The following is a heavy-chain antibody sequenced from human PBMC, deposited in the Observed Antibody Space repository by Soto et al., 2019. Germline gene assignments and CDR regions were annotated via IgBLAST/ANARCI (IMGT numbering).Heavy chain of an antibody. Sequence: QVQLQESGPGLVKPSGTLSLTCAVSGGSISSNNWWSWVRQPPGKGLEWIGEIYHSGSTNYNPSLKSRVITSVDKSKNQFSLNLRSVTAADTAVYYCARRRSTMIVGYDYGMDVWGQGTTVTVAS. V-gene: IGHV4-4*02. CDR2: IYHSGST. J-gene: IGHJ6*02. CDR3: ARRRSTMIVGYDYGMDV. CDR1: GGSISSNNW. D-gene: IGHD3-22*01.